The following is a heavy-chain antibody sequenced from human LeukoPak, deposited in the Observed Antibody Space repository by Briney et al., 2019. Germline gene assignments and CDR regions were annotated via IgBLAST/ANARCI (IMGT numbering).Heavy chain of an antibody. CDR3: ARPPIQLWSKYYYYYMDV. CDR1: GFTFSDYY. D-gene: IGHD5-18*01. J-gene: IGHJ6*03. Sequence: GGSLRLSCAASGFTFSDYYMSWIRQAPGRGLEWVSYISSSGSTIYYADSVKGRFTISRDNAKNSLYLQMNGLRAEDTAVYYCARPPIQLWSKYYYYYMDVWGKGTTVTVSS. CDR2: ISSSGSTI. V-gene: IGHV3-11*01.